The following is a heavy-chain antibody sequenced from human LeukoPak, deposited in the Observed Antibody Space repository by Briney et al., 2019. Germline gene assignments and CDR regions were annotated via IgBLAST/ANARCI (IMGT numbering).Heavy chain of an antibody. J-gene: IGHJ6*02. V-gene: IGHV4-34*01. CDR1: GGSFSGYY. CDR2: INHSGST. Sequence: SETLSLTCAVYGGSFSGYYWSWIRQPPGKGLEWIGEINHSGSTNHNPSLKSRVTISVDTSKNQFSLKLSSVTAADTAVYYCASWSRGYYYYYYGMDVWGQGTTVTVSS. CDR3: ASWSRGYYYYYYGMDV. D-gene: IGHD5-12*01.